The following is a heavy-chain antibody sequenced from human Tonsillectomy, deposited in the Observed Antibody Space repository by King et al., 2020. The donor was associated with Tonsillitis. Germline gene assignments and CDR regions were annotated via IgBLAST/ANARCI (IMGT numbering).Heavy chain of an antibody. CDR1: EFTFSAYA. D-gene: IGHD3-22*01. V-gene: IGHV3-23*01. CDR2: ISKSGDSI. Sequence: ESGGGLVQPGGSLRLSCAASEFTFSAYAMSWVRQAPGKGLEWVSAISKSGDSIYYADSVKGRFTISRDNSKNTLYLQINSLRAEDTAVYYCARRPAIMIDPYYYSSMDVWGQGTTVTVS. CDR3: ARRPAIMIDPYYYSSMDV. J-gene: IGHJ6*02.